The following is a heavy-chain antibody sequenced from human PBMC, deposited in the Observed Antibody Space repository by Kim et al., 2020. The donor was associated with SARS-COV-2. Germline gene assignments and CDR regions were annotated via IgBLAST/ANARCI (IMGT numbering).Heavy chain of an antibody. V-gene: IGHV3-23*01. Sequence: GGSLRLSCAASGFTFSSYGMSWVRQAPGKGLEWVSGISGSGGKTYYADSVKGRFTISRDNARNTLYLQMNSLRAEDTALYYCAKVYRGYGDYWIFDYWGPGTLVTVSS. CDR3: AKVYRGYGDYWIFDY. J-gene: IGHJ4*02. CDR2: ISGSGGKT. D-gene: IGHD4-17*01. CDR1: GFTFSSYG.